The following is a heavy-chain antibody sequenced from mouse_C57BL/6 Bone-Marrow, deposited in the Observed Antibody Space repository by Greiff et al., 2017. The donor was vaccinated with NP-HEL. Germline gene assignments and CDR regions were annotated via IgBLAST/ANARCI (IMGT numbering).Heavy chain of an antibody. CDR2: INPGSGGT. D-gene: IGHD1-1*01. Sequence: VQLQQSGAELVRPGTSVKVSCKASGYAFTNYLIEWVKQRPGQGLEWIGVINPGSGGTNYNEKFKGKATLTADKSSSTAYMQLSSLTSEDSAVYFCARKGPSFGGSSSYWGQGTSVTVSS. CDR1: GYAFTNYL. J-gene: IGHJ4*01. CDR3: ARKGPSFGGSSSY. V-gene: IGHV1-54*01.